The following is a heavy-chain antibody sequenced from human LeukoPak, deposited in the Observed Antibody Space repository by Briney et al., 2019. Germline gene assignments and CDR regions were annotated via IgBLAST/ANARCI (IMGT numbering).Heavy chain of an antibody. Sequence: GGSLRPSCAASGFTVSSNYMSWVRQAPGKGLEWVSAIYSGGSTYYADSVKGRFTISRDNSKNTLYLQMNSLRAEDTAVYYCARADSSSPDYWGQGTLVTVSS. D-gene: IGHD6-6*01. J-gene: IGHJ4*02. CDR1: GFTVSSNY. CDR3: ARADSSSPDY. CDR2: IYSGGST. V-gene: IGHV3-53*01.